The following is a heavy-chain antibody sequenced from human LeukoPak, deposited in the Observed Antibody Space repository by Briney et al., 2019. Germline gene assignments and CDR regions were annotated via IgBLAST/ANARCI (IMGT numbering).Heavy chain of an antibody. D-gene: IGHD6-19*01. CDR2: INSDGSST. CDR1: GFTLSSYW. Sequence: PGGSLRLSCAASGFTLSSYWMHWVRQAPGRGLVWVSRINSDGSSTIYADSVKGRFTISRDNAENTLYLQMNSLRAEDTAVYFCARDGSGWSVDYWGQGILVTVSS. J-gene: IGHJ4*02. CDR3: ARDGSGWSVDY. V-gene: IGHV3-74*01.